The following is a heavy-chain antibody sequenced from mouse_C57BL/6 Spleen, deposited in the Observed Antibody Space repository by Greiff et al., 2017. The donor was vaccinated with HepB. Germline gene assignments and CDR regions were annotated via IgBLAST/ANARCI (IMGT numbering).Heavy chain of an antibody. CDR1: GYSITSGYD. CDR3: AREGQTGFAY. Sequence: VQLKESGPGMVKPSQSLSLTCTVTGYSITSGYDWHWIRHFPGNKLEWMGYISYSGSTNYNPSLKSRISITHDTSKNHFFLKLNSVTTEDTATYYCAREGQTGFAYWGQGTLVTVSA. J-gene: IGHJ3*01. V-gene: IGHV3-1*01. D-gene: IGHD4-1*01. CDR2: ISYSGST.